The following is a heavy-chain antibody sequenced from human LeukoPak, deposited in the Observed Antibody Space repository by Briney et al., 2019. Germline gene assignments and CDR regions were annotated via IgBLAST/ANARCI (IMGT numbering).Heavy chain of an antibody. CDR1: GFTFSSYG. Sequence: GGSLRLSCAASGFTFSSYGMHWVRQAPGKGLEWVALISFDGSNQYYADSVKGRFTISRDNSKNTLYLQMNSLRAEDTAVYYCAKDRYSSGWGAAFDIWGQGTMVTVSS. CDR3: AKDRYSSGWGAAFDI. V-gene: IGHV3-30*18. CDR2: ISFDGSNQ. D-gene: IGHD6-19*01. J-gene: IGHJ3*02.